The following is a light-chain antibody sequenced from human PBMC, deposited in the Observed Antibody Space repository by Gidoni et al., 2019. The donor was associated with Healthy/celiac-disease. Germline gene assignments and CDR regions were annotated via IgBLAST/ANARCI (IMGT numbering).Light chain of an antibody. CDR1: QDISNY. CDR2: DAS. Sequence: DIQMTQSPSSLSASVGDRVTINCQASQDISNYLNWYQQKPGKAPKLLNYDASNLETGVPSRFSGSGSGTDFTFTISSLQPEDIATYYCQQYDNLPLTFGGGTKVEIK. CDR3: QQYDNLPLT. J-gene: IGKJ4*01. V-gene: IGKV1-33*01.